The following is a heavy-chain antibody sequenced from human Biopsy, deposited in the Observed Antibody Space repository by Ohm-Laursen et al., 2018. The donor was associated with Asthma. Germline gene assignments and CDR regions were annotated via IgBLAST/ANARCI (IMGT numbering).Heavy chain of an antibody. Sequence: RSLRLSCSASGFAFSQGGMHWVRQGPGKGLEWVALVSSDGRKKYYEDSVKGRFTISRDNSKNTLSLQMNSLTAEDTAVYYCAREGVAGTHIEDWGQGTLVTVSS. CDR3: AREGVAGTHIED. CDR1: GFAFSQGG. CDR2: VSSDGRKK. D-gene: IGHD6-19*01. V-gene: IGHV3-30*03. J-gene: IGHJ4*02.